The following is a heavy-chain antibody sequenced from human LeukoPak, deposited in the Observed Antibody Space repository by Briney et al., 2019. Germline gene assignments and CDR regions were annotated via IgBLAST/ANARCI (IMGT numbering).Heavy chain of an antibody. CDR2: INTDGSST. J-gene: IGHJ4*02. CDR1: GFTFISYG. Sequence: GGSLRLSCAASGFTFISYGMQWVPQAPGKGLVWVSRINTDGSSTSYADSVKGRFTISRDNAKNTLYLQMNSLRAEDTGVYYCARELPREVTLDYWGQGTLVTVSS. D-gene: IGHD2-21*02. CDR3: ARELPREVTLDY. V-gene: IGHV3-74*01.